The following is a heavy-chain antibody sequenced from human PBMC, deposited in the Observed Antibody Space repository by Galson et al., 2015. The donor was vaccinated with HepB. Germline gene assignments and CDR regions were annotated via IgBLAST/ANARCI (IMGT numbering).Heavy chain of an antibody. CDR3: ARDVDSEVGVGTMDV. V-gene: IGHV3-30*03. CDR2: ISNDGSRQ. Sequence: SLRLPCAASGFTFRGHGMHWVRQVPGEGLDWVAAISNDGSRQLYKAPVEGRFTISRDDSKNTLYLQMNMLRHEDTSVYHCARDVDSEVGVGTMDVWGPGTTVVVS. J-gene: IGHJ6*02. D-gene: IGHD2-15*01. CDR1: GFTFRGHG.